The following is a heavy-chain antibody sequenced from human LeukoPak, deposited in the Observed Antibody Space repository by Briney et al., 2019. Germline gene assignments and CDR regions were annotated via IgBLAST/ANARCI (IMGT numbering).Heavy chain of an antibody. CDR1: GFTFTIYW. Sequence: GGSLRLSCAASGFTFTIYWMSWVRQAPGKGLEWVANINQDGGEKYYVDSVKGRFTISRDNAKNSLYLQVNSLRAEDTAVYYCARNKNYGGSNDYWGQGTLVTVSS. CDR2: INQDGGEK. J-gene: IGHJ4*02. D-gene: IGHD4-23*01. V-gene: IGHV3-7*01. CDR3: ARNKNYGGSNDY.